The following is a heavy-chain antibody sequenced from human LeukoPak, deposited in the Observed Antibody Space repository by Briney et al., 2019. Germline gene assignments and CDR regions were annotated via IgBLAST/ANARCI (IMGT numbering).Heavy chain of an antibody. J-gene: IGHJ4*02. CDR3: ARQRPFFSGPYFDY. CDR2: IFPDDPDT. CDR1: GYSFTSFW. V-gene: IGHV5-51*01. Sequence: GESLKISCKASGYSFTSFWIGWVRQMPGKGLEWMGIIFPDDPDTRYNPSFQGQVTISADKSISTAYLQWSSLKASDTAMYYCARQRPFFSGPYFDYWSQGTLVTVSS. D-gene: IGHD2-8*02.